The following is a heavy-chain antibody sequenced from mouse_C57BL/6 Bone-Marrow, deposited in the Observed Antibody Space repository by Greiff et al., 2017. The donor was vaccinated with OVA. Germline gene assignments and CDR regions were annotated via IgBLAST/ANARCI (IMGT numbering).Heavy chain of an antibody. CDR2: IWTGGGT. CDR1: GFSLTSYA. V-gene: IGHV2-9-1*01. J-gene: IGHJ4*01. CDR3: ARNWGTTVVATFYYYAMDY. D-gene: IGHD1-1*01. Sequence: QVQLQQSGPGLVAPSQSLSITCTVSGFSLTSYAISWVRQPPGKGLEWLGVIWTGGGTNYNSALKSRLSISKDNSKSQVFLKMNSLQTDDTARYYCARNWGTTVVATFYYYAMDYWGQGTSGTVSS.